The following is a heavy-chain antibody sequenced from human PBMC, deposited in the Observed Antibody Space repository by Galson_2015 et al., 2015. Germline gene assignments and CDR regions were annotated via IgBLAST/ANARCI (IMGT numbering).Heavy chain of an antibody. V-gene: IGHV5-51*01. CDR2: PGDSDT. Sequence: PGDSDTRYSPSLQGQVTISVDKSMNTAYLQWSSLKASDTAMYYCARHRAAGGGYYYGMDVWGQGTTVTVSS. J-gene: IGHJ6*02. CDR3: ARHRAAGGGYYYGMDV. D-gene: IGHD6-13*01.